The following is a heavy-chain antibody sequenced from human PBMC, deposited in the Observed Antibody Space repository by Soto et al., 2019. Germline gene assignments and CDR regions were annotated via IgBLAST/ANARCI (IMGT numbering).Heavy chain of an antibody. CDR2: IGSSSSDT. Sequence: QVQLVESGGGLVKPGGSLRLSCAASGFTFSDYYMSWIRQAPGKGLEWLAYIGSSSSDTSYADTVKGRFTISRDNAKSSVQVQTITLRDEDAAVYYGARCGGVSTNFDYWGQGALVAVS. V-gene: IGHV3-11*05. J-gene: IGHJ4*02. CDR3: ARCGGVSTNFDY. CDR1: GFTFSDYY. D-gene: IGHD5-12*01.